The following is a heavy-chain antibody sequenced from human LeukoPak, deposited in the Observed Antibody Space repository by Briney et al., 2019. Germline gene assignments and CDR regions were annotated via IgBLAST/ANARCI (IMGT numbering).Heavy chain of an antibody. CDR2: IYYSGST. D-gene: IGHD4-23*01. CDR1: GGSISSSSYY. CDR3: ARATVVLYYFDY. J-gene: IGHJ4*01. V-gene: IGHV4-39*01. Sequence: SETLSLTCTVSGGSISSSSYYWGWIRQPPGKGLEWIGSIYYSGSTYYNPSLKSRVTISVDTSKNQFSLKLSSVTAADTAVYYCARATVVLYYFDYWGQEPWSPSPQ.